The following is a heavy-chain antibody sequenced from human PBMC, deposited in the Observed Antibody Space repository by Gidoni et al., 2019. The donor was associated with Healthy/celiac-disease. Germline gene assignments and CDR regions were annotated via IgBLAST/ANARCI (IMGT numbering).Heavy chain of an antibody. CDR3: ARDRIAAPYYYGMDV. J-gene: IGHJ6*02. CDR1: GYTFTGYY. Sequence: QVQLVQSGAEVKKPGASVKVSCKASGYTFTGYYMHWVRQAPGQGLEWMGWINPNSGGTNYAQKFQGRVTMTRDTSISTAYMELSRLRSDDTAVYYCARDRIAAPYYYGMDVWGQGTTVTVSS. CDR2: INPNSGGT. D-gene: IGHD6-6*01. V-gene: IGHV1-2*02.